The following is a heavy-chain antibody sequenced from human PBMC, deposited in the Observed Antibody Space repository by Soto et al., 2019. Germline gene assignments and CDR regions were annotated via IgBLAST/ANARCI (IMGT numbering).Heavy chain of an antibody. D-gene: IGHD2-15*01. CDR3: ARDQWWESPFET. J-gene: IGHJ5*01. CDR1: GFSISNYW. CDR2: IKEDGSEM. V-gene: IGHV3-7*01. Sequence: EVYLLESGGGLVQPGGCLTLSCAASGFSISNYWMSWVRQAPGKGLEWVGNIKEDGSEMYYGDSVKGRFTISRDNARNTVYLQMTSLTTEDAATYYCARDQWWESPFETWGHGILVTVSS.